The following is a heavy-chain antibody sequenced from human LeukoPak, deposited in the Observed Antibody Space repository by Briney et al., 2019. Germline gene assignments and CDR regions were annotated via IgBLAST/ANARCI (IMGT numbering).Heavy chain of an antibody. CDR1: GFTFSSYA. J-gene: IGHJ1*01. CDR3: ARGVVTAYSYFQH. Sequence: GGSLRLSCAASGFTFSSYAMHWVRQAPGKGLEWVAVISYDGSNKYYADSVKGRFTISRDNSKNTLYLQMNSLRAEDTAVYYCARGVVTAYSYFQHWGQGTLVTVSS. D-gene: IGHD2-21*02. CDR2: ISYDGSNK. V-gene: IGHV3-30-3*01.